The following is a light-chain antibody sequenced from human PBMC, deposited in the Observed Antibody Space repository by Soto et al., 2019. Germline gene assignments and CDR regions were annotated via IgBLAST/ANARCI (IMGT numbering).Light chain of an antibody. CDR1: QSVSSSY. CDR2: GAS. CDR3: QQYGSSPPIT. Sequence: EIVLPQSPGTLSLSPGERATHSCRASQSVSSSYLAWYQQKPGQAPRLLIYGASSRATGIPDRFSGSGSGTDFTLTISRLEPEHFAVYYCQQYGSSPPITFGPGTKVDIK. J-gene: IGKJ3*01. V-gene: IGKV3-20*01.